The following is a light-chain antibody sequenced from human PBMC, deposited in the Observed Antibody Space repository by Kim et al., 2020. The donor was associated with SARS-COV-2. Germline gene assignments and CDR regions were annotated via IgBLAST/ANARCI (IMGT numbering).Light chain of an antibody. CDR3: CSYAGTYSLV. Sequence: GQSVSISFTGTSSEVGGYIFVSWYQHHPGKAPKLIIYDVTKRPSGVPDRFSGSKSGNTASLTISGLQADDEADYYCCSYAGTYSLVFGGGTQLTVL. CDR1: SSEVGGYIF. J-gene: IGLJ3*02. V-gene: IGLV2-11*01. CDR2: DVT.